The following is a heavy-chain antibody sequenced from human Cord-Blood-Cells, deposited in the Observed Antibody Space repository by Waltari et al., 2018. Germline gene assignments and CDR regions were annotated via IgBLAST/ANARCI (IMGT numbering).Heavy chain of an antibody. CDR1: GFPFSSYW. J-gene: IGHJ5*02. Sequence: EVQLVESGGGLVQPGGSLRLSCAASGFPFSSYWMSWVRQGPGKGLEWGANIRKDGSEKYYVDSVKGRFTISRDNAKNSRYRQMNSLRAEDTAVYYCAGWVGNWFDPWGQGTLVTVSS. CDR3: AGWVGNWFDP. V-gene: IGHV3-7*01. CDR2: IRKDGSEK.